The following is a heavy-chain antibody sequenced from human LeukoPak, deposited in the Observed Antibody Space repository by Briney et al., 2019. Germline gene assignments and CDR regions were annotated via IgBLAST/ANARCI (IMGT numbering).Heavy chain of an antibody. D-gene: IGHD3-9*01. J-gene: IGHJ4*02. CDR3: VKDLTGTWSFDY. Sequence: GGSLRLSCSTSGFTFSNHFMHWVRQAPGKGLEYVSSIGSNGASTLYADSVKGRFTISRDNSKNALYLQLTSLRLEDTALYYCVKDLTGTWSFDYWGQGTLVTVSS. CDR2: IGSNGAST. V-gene: IGHV3-64D*06. CDR1: GFTFSNHF.